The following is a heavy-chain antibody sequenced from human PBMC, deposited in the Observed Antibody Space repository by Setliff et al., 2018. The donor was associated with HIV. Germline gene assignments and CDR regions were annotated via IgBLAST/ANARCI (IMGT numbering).Heavy chain of an antibody. CDR2: IYYSGST. Sequence: SETLSLTCTVSGGSVSSGDYYWSWIRQHPGKDLEWIAYIYYSGSTNYNPSLKSRVTISVDTSKNQFSLKLSSVTAADTAVYYCARGVRGVIIDWYYFDYWGQGTLVTVSS. CDR1: GGSVSSGDYY. CDR3: ARGVRGVIIDWYYFDY. V-gene: IGHV4-61*08. J-gene: IGHJ4*02. D-gene: IGHD3-10*01.